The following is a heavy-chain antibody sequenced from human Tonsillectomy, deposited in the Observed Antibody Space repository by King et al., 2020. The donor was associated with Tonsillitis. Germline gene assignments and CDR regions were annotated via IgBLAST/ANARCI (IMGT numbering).Heavy chain of an antibody. D-gene: IGHD6-13*01. CDR2: IYYSGST. V-gene: IGHV4-59*01. J-gene: IGHJ6*02. Sequence: VQLQESGPGLVKPSETLSLTCTVSGGSISSYYWNWIRQPPGEGLEWIGYIYYSGSTNYNPSLKSRVTISVDTSKNQFSLMLSSVTAADTAVYYCAREDSSNFYYNGMDVWGQGTTVTVSS. CDR1: GGSISSYY. CDR3: AREDSSNFYYNGMDV.